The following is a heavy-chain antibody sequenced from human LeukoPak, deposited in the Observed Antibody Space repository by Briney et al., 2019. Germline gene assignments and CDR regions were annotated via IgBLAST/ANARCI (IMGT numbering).Heavy chain of an antibody. V-gene: IGHV4-39*07. J-gene: IGHJ4*02. CDR1: GGSISSSSYY. CDR3: AVHSGWSPNDY. Sequence: SETLSLTCTVSGGSISSSSYYWGWIRQPPGKGLEWIGSIYYSGSTYYNPSLKSRVTISVDTSKNQFSLKLSSVTAADTAVYYCAVHSGWSPNDYWGQGTLVTVSS. CDR2: IYYSGST. D-gene: IGHD6-19*01.